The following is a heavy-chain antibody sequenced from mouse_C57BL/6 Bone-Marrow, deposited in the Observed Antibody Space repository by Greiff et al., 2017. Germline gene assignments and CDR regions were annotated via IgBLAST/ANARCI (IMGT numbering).Heavy chain of an antibody. V-gene: IGHV1-50*01. Sequence: VKLQQPGAELVKPGASVKLSCKASGYTFTSYWMQWVKQRPGQGLEWIGEIDPSDSYTNYNQKFKGKATLTVDTSSSTAYMQLSSLTSEDSAVYYCARRGYGSSHWYFDVWGTGTTVTVSS. CDR1: GYTFTSYW. J-gene: IGHJ1*03. CDR2: IDPSDSYT. CDR3: ARRGYGSSHWYFDV. D-gene: IGHD1-1*01.